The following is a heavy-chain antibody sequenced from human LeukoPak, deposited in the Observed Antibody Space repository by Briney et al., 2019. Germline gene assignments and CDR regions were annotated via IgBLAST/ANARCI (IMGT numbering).Heavy chain of an antibody. V-gene: IGHV4-34*01. J-gene: IGHJ3*02. CDR2: INHSGST. Sequence: SETLSLTCAVYGGSFSGYYWSWIREPPGKGLEWIGEINHSGSTNYNPSLKSRVTISVDTSKNQFSLKLSSVTAADTAVYYCARESMRDILTGYSHAFDIWGQGTMVTVSS. CDR1: GGSFSGYY. D-gene: IGHD3-9*01. CDR3: ARESMRDILTGYSHAFDI.